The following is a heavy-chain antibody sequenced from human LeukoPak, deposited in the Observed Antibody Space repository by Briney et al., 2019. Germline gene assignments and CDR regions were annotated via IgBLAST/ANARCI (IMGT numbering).Heavy chain of an antibody. CDR1: GFTFSSYA. CDR2: IYNSGDT. CDR3: ARALPGTKHFDY. Sequence: SGGSLRLSCAASGFTFSSYAMSWVRQAPGKGLEWVSVIYNSGDTYYADSVRGRFTFSRDNSKNMLYLQMNNLRAEDTAVYFCARALPGTKHFDYWGQGTLVTVSS. J-gene: IGHJ4*02. V-gene: IGHV3-66*01. D-gene: IGHD2-8*01.